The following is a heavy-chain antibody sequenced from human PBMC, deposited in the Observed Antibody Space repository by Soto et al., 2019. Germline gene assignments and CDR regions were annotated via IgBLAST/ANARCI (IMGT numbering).Heavy chain of an antibody. D-gene: IGHD6-13*01. CDR1: GGTFSSYA. CDR2: IIPIFGTA. Sequence: EASVKVSCKASGGTFSSYAISWVPQAPGQGLEWMGGIIPIFGTANYAQKFQGRVTITADESTSTAYMELSSLRSEDTAVYYCARASRGAAGIPSRSRFDYWGQGTMVAVS. J-gene: IGHJ4*02. V-gene: IGHV1-69*13. CDR3: ARASRGAAGIPSRSRFDY.